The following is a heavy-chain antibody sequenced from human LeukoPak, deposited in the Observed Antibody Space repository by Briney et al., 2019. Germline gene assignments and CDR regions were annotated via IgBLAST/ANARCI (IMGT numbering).Heavy chain of an antibody. CDR2: INHSGST. CDR1: GGSFSGYY. Sequence: PSETLSLTCAVYGGSFSGYYWSWIRQPPGKGLEWIGEINHSGSTNYNPSLKSRVTISVDTSKNQFSLKLSSVTAADTAVYYCARDGPDYDSISGLPEIWGQGTMVTVSS. V-gene: IGHV4-34*01. J-gene: IGHJ3*02. CDR3: ARDGPDYDSISGLPEI. D-gene: IGHD3-22*01.